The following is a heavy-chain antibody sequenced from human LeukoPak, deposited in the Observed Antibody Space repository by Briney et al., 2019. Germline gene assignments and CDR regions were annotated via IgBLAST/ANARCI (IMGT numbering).Heavy chain of an antibody. CDR2: ISAYNGNT. D-gene: IGHD3-9*01. J-gene: IGHJ4*02. CDR1: GYTFTSYG. Sequence: ASVKVSCKASGYTFTSYGISWVRQAPGQGLEWMGWISAYNGNTNYAQKLQGRVTMTTDTSTSTAYMELRSLRSDDTAVYYCARDHPYYDILTGYSPLFDYWGQGTLVTVSS. CDR3: ARDHPYYDILTGYSPLFDY. V-gene: IGHV1-18*01.